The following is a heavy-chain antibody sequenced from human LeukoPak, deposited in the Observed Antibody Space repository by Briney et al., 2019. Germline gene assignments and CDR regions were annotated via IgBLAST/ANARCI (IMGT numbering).Heavy chain of an antibody. J-gene: IGHJ4*02. V-gene: IGHV3-73*01. CDR2: IRSKANSYAT. CDR3: TSRPTVTTATPDY. CDR1: GFIVSNNY. Sequence: GGSLRLSCAASGFIVSNNYMSWVRQASGKGLEWVGRIRSKANSYATAYAASVKGRFTISRDDSKNTAYLQMNSLKTEDTAVYYCTSRPTVTTATPDYWGQGTLVTVSS. D-gene: IGHD4-17*01.